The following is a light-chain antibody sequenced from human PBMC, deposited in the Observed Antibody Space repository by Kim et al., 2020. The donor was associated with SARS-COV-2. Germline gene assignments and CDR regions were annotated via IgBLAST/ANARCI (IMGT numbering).Light chain of an antibody. CDR3: QKYGSALLT. Sequence: EIVLTQSPGTLSLSPGERATLSCRASQSVSSSYFAWYQQKPGQAPRLLIYGASSRATGIPDRFSGSGSGTDFTLTISRLEPEDFAVYYCQKYGSALLTFGGGTKMDIK. CDR2: GAS. V-gene: IGKV3-20*01. CDR1: QSVSSSY. J-gene: IGKJ4*01.